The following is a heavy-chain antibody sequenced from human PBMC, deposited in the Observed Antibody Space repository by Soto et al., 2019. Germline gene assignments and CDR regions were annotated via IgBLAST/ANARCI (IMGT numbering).Heavy chain of an antibody. Sequence: KVSCKASGLTFTSYSFHWVRQAPGQRLEWMGWVNADNGDTRYSQRFQDRVTITRDTSASTAYMELSSLGSEDTAVYYCASQREVGQWLDRDYWGQGALVTVSS. CDR2: VNADNGDT. CDR1: GLTFTSYS. J-gene: IGHJ4*02. D-gene: IGHD6-19*01. V-gene: IGHV1-3*01. CDR3: ASQREVGQWLDRDY.